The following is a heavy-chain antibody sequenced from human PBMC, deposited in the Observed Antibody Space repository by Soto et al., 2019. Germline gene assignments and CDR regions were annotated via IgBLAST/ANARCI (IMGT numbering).Heavy chain of an antibody. V-gene: IGHV1-69*13. Sequence: SVKVSCKASGGTFSSYAISWVRQAPGQGLEWMGGIIPIFGTANYAQKFQGRVTIAADESTSTAYMELSSLRSEDTAVYYCARAKRVATSYYYYGMDVWGQGTTVTVS. D-gene: IGHD5-12*01. CDR1: GGTFSSYA. CDR3: ARAKRVATSYYYYGMDV. J-gene: IGHJ6*02. CDR2: IIPIFGTA.